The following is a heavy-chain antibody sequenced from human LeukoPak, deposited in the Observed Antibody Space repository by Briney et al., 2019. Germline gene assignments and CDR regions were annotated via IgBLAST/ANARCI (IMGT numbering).Heavy chain of an antibody. J-gene: IGHJ4*02. V-gene: IGHV1-69*06. CDR3: ARGPYDILTGRGYYFDY. CDR1: GGTFSSYA. CDR2: IIPIFGTA. D-gene: IGHD3-9*01. Sequence: SVKVSCKASGGTFSSYAISWVRQAPGQGLEWMGGIIPIFGTANYAQKFQGRVTITADKSTSTAYMELSSLRSEDTAVYYCARGPYDILTGRGYYFDYWGQGTLVTVSS.